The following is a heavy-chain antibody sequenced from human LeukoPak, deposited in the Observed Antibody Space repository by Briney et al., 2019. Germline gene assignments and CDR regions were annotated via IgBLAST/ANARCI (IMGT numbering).Heavy chain of an antibody. J-gene: IGHJ4*02. Sequence: GGSLRLSCAASGFTFSDYGMHWVRQASGKGLEWVALIQFDGTNKYYADSVKGRFTISRDNSKNSLYLQMNRLRVEDTAVYYCAKDWDYYGSGSYYNTADYWGQGTLVTVSS. CDR2: IQFDGTNK. CDR1: GFTFSDYG. D-gene: IGHD3-10*01. V-gene: IGHV3-30*02. CDR3: AKDWDYYGSGSYYNTADY.